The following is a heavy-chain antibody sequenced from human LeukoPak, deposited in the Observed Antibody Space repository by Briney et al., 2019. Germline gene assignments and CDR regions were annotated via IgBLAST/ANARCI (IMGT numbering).Heavy chain of an antibody. CDR1: GYTFTGYY. D-gene: IGHD3-3*01. J-gene: IGHJ4*02. Sequence: GASVKVSCKASGYTFTGYYMHWVRQAPGQGLEWMGWINPNSGGTNYAQKFQGRVTMTRDTSISTAYMELSRLRSDDTAVYYCARVMYYDFWSGLDYWGQGTLVTVSS. V-gene: IGHV1-2*02. CDR3: ARVMYYDFWSGLDY. CDR2: INPNSGGT.